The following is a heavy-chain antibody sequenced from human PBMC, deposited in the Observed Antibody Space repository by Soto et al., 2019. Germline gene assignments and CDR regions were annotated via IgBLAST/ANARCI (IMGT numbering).Heavy chain of an antibody. CDR2: IYYSGST. D-gene: IGHD3-22*01. Sequence: QVQLQESGPGLVKPSQTLSLTCTVSGGSISSGDYYWSWIRQPPGKGLEWIGYIYYSGSTYYNPSLKSRVTISVDTSKNQFSLKLSSVTAADTAVYYCARIYSLYASSGYYDDYWGQGTLVTVSS. CDR3: ARIYSLYASSGYYDDY. CDR1: GGSISSGDYY. J-gene: IGHJ4*02. V-gene: IGHV4-30-4*01.